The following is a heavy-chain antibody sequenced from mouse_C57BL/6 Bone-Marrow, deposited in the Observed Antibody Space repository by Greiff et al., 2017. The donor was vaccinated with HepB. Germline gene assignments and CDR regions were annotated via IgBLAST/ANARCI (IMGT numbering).Heavy chain of an antibody. J-gene: IGHJ3*01. D-gene: IGHD3-2*02. CDR2: FHPYNDDT. V-gene: IGHV1-47*01. CDR1: GYTFTTYP. Sequence: QVHVKQSGAELVKPGASVKMSCKASGYTFTTYPIEWMKQNHGKSLEWIGNFHPYNDDTKYNEKFKGKATLTVEKSSSTVYLELSRLTSDDSAVYYCARRGSSGFSWFAYWGQGTLVTVSA. CDR3: ARRGSSGFSWFAY.